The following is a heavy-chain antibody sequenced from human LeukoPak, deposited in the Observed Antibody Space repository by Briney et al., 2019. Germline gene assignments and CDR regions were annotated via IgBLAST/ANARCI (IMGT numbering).Heavy chain of an antibody. J-gene: IGHJ6*02. D-gene: IGHD3-10*01. CDR1: GFTFSLYN. CDR3: AREKPGSGSHFYGMDV. CDR2: TWYDGSNK. Sequence: GGSLRLSCAASGFTFSLYNMHWVRQAPGKGLEWVATTWYDGSNKYYPDSVKGRFTISRDNSKDTLYLQMNSLRAEDTAVYYCAREKPGSGSHFYGMDVRGQGTTVTVSS. V-gene: IGHV3-33*01.